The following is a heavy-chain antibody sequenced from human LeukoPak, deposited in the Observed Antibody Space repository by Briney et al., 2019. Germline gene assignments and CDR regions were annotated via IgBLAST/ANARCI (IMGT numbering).Heavy chain of an antibody. Sequence: GGSLRLSCAASGCTFSFYAMTWVRQGPGRGLEWVSSITNSGGNTNYADSVKGRFTISRDNSKNTLYLQMNSLRAEDTAVYYCAKGGGYFDWLFPFDYWGQGTLVTVSS. CDR2: ITNSGGNT. CDR3: AKGGGYFDWLFPFDY. CDR1: GCTFSFYA. D-gene: IGHD3-9*01. V-gene: IGHV3-23*01. J-gene: IGHJ4*02.